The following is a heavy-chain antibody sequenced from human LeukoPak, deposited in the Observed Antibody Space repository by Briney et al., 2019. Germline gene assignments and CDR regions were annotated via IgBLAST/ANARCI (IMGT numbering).Heavy chain of an antibody. CDR1: GGSISSYY. CDR2: IYYSGST. D-gene: IGHD5-12*01. J-gene: IGHJ4*02. Sequence: PSETLSLTCTVSGGSISSYYWSWIRQPPGKGLEWIGYIYYSGSTNSNPSLKSRVTISVDTSKNQFSLKLSSVTAADTAVYYCARGAGDSGYDFFDYWGQGTLVTVSS. V-gene: IGHV4-59*01. CDR3: ARGAGDSGYDFFDY.